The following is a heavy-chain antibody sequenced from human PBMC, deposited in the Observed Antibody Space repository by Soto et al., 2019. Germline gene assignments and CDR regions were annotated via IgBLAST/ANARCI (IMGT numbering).Heavy chain of an antibody. V-gene: IGHV1-69*02. J-gene: IGHJ6*01. CDR2: IIPIVDIP. D-gene: IGHD1-26*01. CDR1: GGTFSRYT. Sequence: QVQLVQSGAEVKKPGSSVKVSCKASGGTFSRYTFTWVRQAPGHGLEWMGRIIPIVDIPNYAQKFQGRVTITADKSTSTAYMALGRLTSDDTAVYYCASNFTGVMVLGTTTTGGDNFGWDVWGQGTTVSVS. CDR3: ASNFTGVMVLGTTTTGGDNFGWDV.